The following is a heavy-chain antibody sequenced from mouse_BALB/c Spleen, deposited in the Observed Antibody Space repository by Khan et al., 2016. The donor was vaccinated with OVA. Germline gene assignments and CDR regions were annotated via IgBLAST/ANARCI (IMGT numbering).Heavy chain of an antibody. V-gene: IGHV1S132*01. J-gene: IGHJ3*01. CDR1: GYTFTSYW. Sequence: QVQLQQSGTELVKPGASVKLSCKTSGYTFTSYWIQWVKQRPGQGLGWIGQIFPGTGTTYYTENFKGKATLTIDTSSTTAYMQLSSLTSEDSAVYFCARGYYGYYEFAYWGQGTLVTVSA. CDR2: IFPGTGTT. CDR3: ARGYYGYYEFAY. D-gene: IGHD2-1*01.